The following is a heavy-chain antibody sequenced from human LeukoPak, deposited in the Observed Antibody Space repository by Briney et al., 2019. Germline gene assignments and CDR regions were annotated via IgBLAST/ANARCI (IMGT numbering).Heavy chain of an antibody. V-gene: IGHV3-30*18. Sequence: GGSLRLSCAASGFIFSSYAMDWVRQAPGKGLEWLAIISYDGSIKYYADSVEGRFNISRDNSKKTLYLQINSLRTEDTAVYYCAKANYGDTHFDSWGQGTLVTVSS. CDR3: AKANYGDTHFDS. J-gene: IGHJ4*02. CDR2: ISYDGSIK. D-gene: IGHD4-17*01. CDR1: GFIFSSYA.